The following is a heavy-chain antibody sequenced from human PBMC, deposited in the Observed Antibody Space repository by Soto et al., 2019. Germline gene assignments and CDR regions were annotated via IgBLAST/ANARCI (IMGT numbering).Heavy chain of an antibody. D-gene: IGHD3-3*01. Sequence: ASETLSLTCAVYGGSFSGYYWSWIRQPPGKGLEWIGEINHSGSTNYNPSLKSRVTISVDTSKNQFSLKLSSVTAADTAVYYCARGFDFWSGYQTGNYYYYYMDVWGKGTTVTVSS. CDR2: INHSGST. CDR1: GGSFSGYY. CDR3: ARGFDFWSGYQTGNYYYYYMDV. V-gene: IGHV4-34*01. J-gene: IGHJ6*03.